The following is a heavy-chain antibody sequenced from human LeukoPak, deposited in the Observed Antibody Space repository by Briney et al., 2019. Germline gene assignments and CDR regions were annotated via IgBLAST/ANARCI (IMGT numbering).Heavy chain of an antibody. V-gene: IGHV3-11*04. J-gene: IGHJ4*02. Sequence: TGGSLTLSCDASGFIFSDYYMSWVRQAPGKGLEWISYISNPSSTRYYADSVKGRFTISRDNAKNSLYLQMNSLRAEDTAVYYCARCGDGLPCDFDYWGQGTLVTVSS. CDR1: GFIFSDYY. CDR2: ISNPSSTR. CDR3: ARCGDGLPCDFDY. D-gene: IGHD3-10*01.